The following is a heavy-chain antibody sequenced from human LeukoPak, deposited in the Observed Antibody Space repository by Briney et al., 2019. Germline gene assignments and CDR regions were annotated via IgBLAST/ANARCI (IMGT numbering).Heavy chain of an antibody. D-gene: IGHD5-18*01. J-gene: IGHJ4*02. Sequence: SETLSLTCTVSGGSISSYYWSWIRQPPGKGLEWIGYIYYSGSTNYNPSLKSRVTISVDTSKNQFSLKLSSVTAADTAVYYCASQEIITAMAHFDYWGQGTLVTVSS. V-gene: IGHV4-59*01. CDR1: GGSISSYY. CDR3: ASQEIITAMAHFDY. CDR2: IYYSGST.